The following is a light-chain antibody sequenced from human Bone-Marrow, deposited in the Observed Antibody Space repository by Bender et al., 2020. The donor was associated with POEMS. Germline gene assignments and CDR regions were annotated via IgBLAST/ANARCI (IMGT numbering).Light chain of an antibody. CDR2: EVS. CDR1: SNDVGDYNY. Sequence: QSALTQPPSASGSPGQSVTISCTAISNDVGDYNYISWYQQHPGKAPKLMVYEVSKQPSGVPDRFSGSKSGNTASLTVSGLQAEDEADYYCSSYAGDSNVVFGGGTKLTVL. CDR3: SSYAGDSNVV. J-gene: IGLJ3*02. V-gene: IGLV2-8*01.